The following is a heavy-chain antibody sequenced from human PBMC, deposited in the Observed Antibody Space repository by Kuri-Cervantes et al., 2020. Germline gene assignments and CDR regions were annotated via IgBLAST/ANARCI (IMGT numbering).Heavy chain of an antibody. Sequence: GGSLRLCCAASGFTFSSYSMNWVRQAPGKGLEWVSSISSSSSYIYYADSVKGRFTISRDNAKNSLYLQMNSLRAEDTAVYYCARGGFGTVTGNDNWFDPWGQGTLVTVSS. CDR3: ARGGFGTVTGNDNWFDP. D-gene: IGHD2-8*02. CDR2: ISSSSSYI. V-gene: IGHV3-21*01. J-gene: IGHJ5*02. CDR1: GFTFSSYS.